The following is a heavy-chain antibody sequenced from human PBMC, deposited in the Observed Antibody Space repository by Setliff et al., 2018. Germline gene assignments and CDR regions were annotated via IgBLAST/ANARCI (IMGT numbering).Heavy chain of an antibody. V-gene: IGHV1-69*05. CDR2: IIPIFGTA. CDR3: ATGYSSGWSGFDAFDI. J-gene: IGHJ3*02. D-gene: IGHD6-19*01. Sequence: SVKVSCKASGGTFSSYAISWVRQAPGQGLERMGGIIPIFGTANYAQKFQGRVTITTDESTSTAYMELSSLRSEDTAVYYCATGYSSGWSGFDAFDIWGQGTMVTVSS. CDR1: GGTFSSYA.